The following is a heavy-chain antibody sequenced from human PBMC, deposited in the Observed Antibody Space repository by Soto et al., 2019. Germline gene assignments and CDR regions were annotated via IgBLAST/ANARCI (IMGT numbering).Heavy chain of an antibody. Sequence: PSETLSLTCTVSGGSISSTSYYWGWIRQPPGKGLEWIGTIYYDGDTYYNTSLKSRVTISVDTSKNQFSLKLRFVTAADMAVYYCARHGYSYGFGGDFDYWGQGNLVTVSS. CDR2: IYYDGDT. CDR1: GGSISSTSYY. V-gene: IGHV4-39*01. CDR3: ARHGYSYGFGGDFDY. J-gene: IGHJ4*02. D-gene: IGHD5-18*01.